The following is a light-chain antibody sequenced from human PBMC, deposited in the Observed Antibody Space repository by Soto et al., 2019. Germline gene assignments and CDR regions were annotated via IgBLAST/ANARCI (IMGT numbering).Light chain of an antibody. Sequence: EIVLTQSPGTLSLSPGERATLSCRASQSVSSSYLAWYQQKPGQAPRLLIYGASSRATGIPDRFSGSGSGKDFTPTIGRLAPEFLAVFYCRHYGTSPPITFGRGPKREIK. CDR2: GAS. CDR3: RHYGTSPPIT. J-gene: IGKJ2*01. V-gene: IGKV3-20*01. CDR1: QSVSSSY.